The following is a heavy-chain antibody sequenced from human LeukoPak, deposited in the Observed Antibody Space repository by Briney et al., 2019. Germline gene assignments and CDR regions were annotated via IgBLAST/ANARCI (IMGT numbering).Heavy chain of an antibody. Sequence: GEPLKISLKGSGYSFIGYWSGWVGQMPGRGLDWFDIFYVGDFATSYSPSFQGQVTISADKSISTAYLQWSSLKASDTAMYYCARGKYCSSTSCYDGWLGSFDPWGQGTLVTVSS. V-gene: IGHV5-51*03. CDR2: FYVGDFAT. J-gene: IGHJ5*02. D-gene: IGHD2-2*01. CDR1: GYSFIGYW. CDR3: ARGKYCSSTSCYDGWLGSFDP.